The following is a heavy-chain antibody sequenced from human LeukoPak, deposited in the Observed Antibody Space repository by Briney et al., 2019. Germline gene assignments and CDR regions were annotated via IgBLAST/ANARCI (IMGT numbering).Heavy chain of an antibody. J-gene: IGHJ4*02. CDR1: GGTFSSYA. V-gene: IGHV1-69*04. Sequence: SVKVSCKASGGTFSSYAISWVRQAPGQGLEWMGRIIPTLGIANYAQKFQGRVTITADKSTSTAYMELSSLRSEDTAVYYCATGGTSSLIDYWGQGTLVTVSS. CDR3: ATGGTSSLIDY. CDR2: IIPTLGIA. D-gene: IGHD6-13*01.